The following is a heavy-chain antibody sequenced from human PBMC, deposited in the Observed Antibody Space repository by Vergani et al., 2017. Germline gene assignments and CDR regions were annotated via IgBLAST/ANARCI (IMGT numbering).Heavy chain of an antibody. Sequence: QVQLQESGPGLVKPSETLSLTCTVSGGSISSYYWSWIRQPPGKGLEWIGYIYYSGSTNYNPSLKSRVTISGDTSKNQFSLKLSSVTAADTAVYYCARGVALYYYDSSGYPVYFDYWGQGTLVTVSS. V-gene: IGHV4-59*08. CDR1: GGSISSYY. J-gene: IGHJ4*02. D-gene: IGHD3-22*01. CDR3: ARGVALYYYDSSGYPVYFDY. CDR2: IYYSGST.